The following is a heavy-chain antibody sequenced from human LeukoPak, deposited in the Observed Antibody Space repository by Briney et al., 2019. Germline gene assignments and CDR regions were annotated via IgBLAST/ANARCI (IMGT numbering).Heavy chain of an antibody. V-gene: IGHV1-8*01. J-gene: IGHJ4*02. CDR1: GYTFTSYD. CDR2: MNPNSGNT. D-gene: IGHD2-2*01. CDR3: ATQYCSSASCYAFGY. Sequence: ASVKVSCKASGYTFTSYDINWVRQATGQGLEWMGWMNPNSGNTGYAQKFQGRVTMTRNTSISTAYMELSSLRAEDTAVYYCATQYCSSASCYAFGYWGQGTLVTVSS.